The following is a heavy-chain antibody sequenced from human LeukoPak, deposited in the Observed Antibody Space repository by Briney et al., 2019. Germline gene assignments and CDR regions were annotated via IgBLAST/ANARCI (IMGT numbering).Heavy chain of an antibody. J-gene: IGHJ6*03. Sequence: PSETLSLTCTVPGGSISSYYWSWIRQPPGKGLEWIGYIYYSGSTNYNPSLKSRVTISVDTSKNQFSLKLSSVTAADTAVYYCARRVDYYYYYYMDVWGRGTTVTVSS. CDR3: ARRVDYYYYYYMDV. V-gene: IGHV4-59*12. CDR2: IYYSGST. CDR1: GGSISSYY.